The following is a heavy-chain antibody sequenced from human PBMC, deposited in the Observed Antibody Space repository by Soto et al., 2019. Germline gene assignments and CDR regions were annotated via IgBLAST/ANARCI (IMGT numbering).Heavy chain of an antibody. J-gene: IGHJ5*02. CDR1: GDSVSRNRAS. CDR3: ARDLSSTHMWFDP. CDR2: TYYRSKWYN. D-gene: IGHD6-13*01. Sequence: SQTLSLTCAISGDSVSRNRASWNWIRQSPSRGLEWLGRTYYRSKWYNDYAVSVKSRITINPDTSKNQFSLQLNSVTPEDTAVYYCARDLSSTHMWFDPWGQGTLVTVSS. V-gene: IGHV6-1*01.